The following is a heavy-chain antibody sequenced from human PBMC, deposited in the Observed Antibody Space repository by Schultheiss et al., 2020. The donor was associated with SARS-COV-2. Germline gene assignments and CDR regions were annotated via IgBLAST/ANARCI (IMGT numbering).Heavy chain of an antibody. Sequence: ASVKVSCKASGYTFTSYGISWVRQATGQGLEWMGWINPNSGGTNYAQKFQGWVTMTRDTSISTAYMELSRLRSDDTAVYYCARSGGSYYYYGMDVWGQGTTVTVAS. D-gene: IGHD1-26*01. CDR2: INPNSGGT. V-gene: IGHV1-2*04. CDR3: ARSGGSYYYYGMDV. J-gene: IGHJ6*02. CDR1: GYTFTSYG.